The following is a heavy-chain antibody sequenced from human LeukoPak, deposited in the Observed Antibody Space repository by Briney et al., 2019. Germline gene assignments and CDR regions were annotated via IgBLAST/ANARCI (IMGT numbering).Heavy chain of an antibody. CDR2: IRYDGSNK. CDR3: ARDRLHYGEYEKTFDY. D-gene: IGHD4-17*01. J-gene: IGHJ4*02. CDR1: GFTFSSYG. Sequence: GGSLRLSCAASGFTFSSYGMHWVRQAPGKGLEWVAFIRYDGSNKYYADSVKGRFTISRDNAKNSLYLQMDSLRAEDAAVYYCARDRLHYGEYEKTFDYWGQGTLVTVSS. V-gene: IGHV3-30*02.